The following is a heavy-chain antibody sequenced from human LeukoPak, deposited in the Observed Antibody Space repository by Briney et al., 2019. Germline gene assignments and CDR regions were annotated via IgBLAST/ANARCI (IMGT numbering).Heavy chain of an antibody. Sequence: PGGSLRLSCAASGFNFHSYSMNWVRQAPGKGLVWVSRINTDGSSTSYADSVKGRFAISRDNSKNTLYLQMSSLRAEDMAVYYCAKYPSGDYIGAFDFWGQGTMVTVSS. CDR2: INTDGSST. J-gene: IGHJ3*01. CDR1: GFNFHSYS. D-gene: IGHD4-17*01. CDR3: AKYPSGDYIGAFDF. V-gene: IGHV3-74*01.